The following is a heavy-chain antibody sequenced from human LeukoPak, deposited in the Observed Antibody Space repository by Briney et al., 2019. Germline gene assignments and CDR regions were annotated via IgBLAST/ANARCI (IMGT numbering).Heavy chain of an antibody. V-gene: IGHV1-2*06. CDR2: INPNSGGT. D-gene: IGHD3-22*01. Sequence: ASVKVSCXASGYTFTGYYMHWVRQAPGQGLEWMGRINPNSGGTNCEQQFQGKVTMTRDTSINTAYMELSRLRSDDTAVYYCARPADITMIVEDSRGVDYWGQGTLVTVSS. CDR3: ARPADITMIVEDSRGVDY. J-gene: IGHJ4*02. CDR1: GYTFTGYY.